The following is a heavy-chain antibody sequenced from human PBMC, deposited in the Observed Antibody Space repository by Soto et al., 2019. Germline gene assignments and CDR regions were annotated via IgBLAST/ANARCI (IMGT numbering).Heavy chain of an antibody. CDR1: GFTLSSYA. J-gene: IGHJ6*02. D-gene: IGHD4-4*01. CDR2: ISYDGSNK. Sequence: QVQLVESGGGVVQSGRSLRLSCAASGFTLSSYAMHWVRQAPGKGLEWVAVISYDGSNKYYADSVKGRFTISRDNSKNTLDLIMNSLRAEDTAVFYCTRDSFPTTTKGHGVYLYYGVDVWGQGTTVTVSS. CDR3: TRDSFPTTTKGHGVYLYYGVDV. V-gene: IGHV3-30-3*01.